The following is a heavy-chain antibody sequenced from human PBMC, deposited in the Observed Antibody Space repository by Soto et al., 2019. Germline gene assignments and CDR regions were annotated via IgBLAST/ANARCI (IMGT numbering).Heavy chain of an antibody. CDR2: ISGSGGST. D-gene: IGHD2-2*01. V-gene: IGHV3-23*01. CDR1: GFTFSSYA. Sequence: GGSLRLSCAASGFTFSSYAMSWVRQAPGKGLEWVSAISGSGGSTYYADSVKGRFTISRDNSKNTLYLQMNSLRAEDTAVYYCAKEDIVVVPAARDVGTDFDYWGQGTLVTVSS. CDR3: AKEDIVVVPAARDVGTDFDY. J-gene: IGHJ4*02.